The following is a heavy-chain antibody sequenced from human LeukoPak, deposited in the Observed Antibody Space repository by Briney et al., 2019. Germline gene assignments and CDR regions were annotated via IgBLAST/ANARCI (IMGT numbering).Heavy chain of an antibody. D-gene: IGHD4-17*01. J-gene: IGHJ4*02. CDR1: GGTFSSYA. CDR2: IIPIFGTA. CDR3: ARDQMSDYGDCSFDY. Sequence: WASVKVSCKASGGTFSSYALSWVRQAPGQGLEWMGRIIPIFGTANYAQKFQGRVTITADESTSTAYMELSSLRSEDTAIYYCARDQMSDYGDCSFDYWGQGTLVTVSS. V-gene: IGHV1-69*13.